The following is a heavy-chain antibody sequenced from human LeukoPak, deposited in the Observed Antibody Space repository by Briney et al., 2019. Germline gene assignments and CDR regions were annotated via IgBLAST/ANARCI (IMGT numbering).Heavy chain of an antibody. Sequence: PSETLSLTCTVSGDSNSTSSYYWGWIRQPPGKGLEWLGSIYYSGSTYYNPSLKSRVTISVDTSKNQFSLNLYSVTAADTAVFYCARSYYYDYRQIDYWGQGTLVTVSS. CDR3: ARSYYYDYRQIDY. V-gene: IGHV4-39*01. D-gene: IGHD3-22*01. J-gene: IGHJ4*02. CDR1: GDSNSTSSYY. CDR2: IYYSGST.